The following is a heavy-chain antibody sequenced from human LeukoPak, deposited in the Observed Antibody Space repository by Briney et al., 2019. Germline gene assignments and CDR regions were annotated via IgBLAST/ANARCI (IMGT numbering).Heavy chain of an antibody. CDR1: GFTFSSYA. J-gene: IGHJ5*02. Sequence: GGSLRLSCAASGFTFSSYAMSWVRQAPGKGLEGVSSIDASGGSTYYADSVKGRFTISRDNSKSSFYLQMNSLRADDTAVYYCAKGSGSGWYGWFAPWGQGTLVTVSS. CDR2: IDASGGST. CDR3: AKGSGSGWYGWFAP. D-gene: IGHD6-19*01. V-gene: IGHV3-23*01.